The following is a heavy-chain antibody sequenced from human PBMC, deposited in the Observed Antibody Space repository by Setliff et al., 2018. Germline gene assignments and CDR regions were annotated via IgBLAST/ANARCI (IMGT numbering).Heavy chain of an antibody. CDR3: AKSSGSSSSTNLEY. D-gene: IGHD6-6*01. J-gene: IGHJ4*02. CDR1: GFTFRDYS. Sequence: PGGSLRLSCATSGFTFRDYSMVWVRQVPGKGLEWVVGVIQVGSGVYADSVKGRSTISRDNSNNTLYLQMNSLRVEDTALYYCAKSSGSSSSTNLEYLGPGTLVTVSS. V-gene: IGHV3-23*01. CDR2: VIQVGSG.